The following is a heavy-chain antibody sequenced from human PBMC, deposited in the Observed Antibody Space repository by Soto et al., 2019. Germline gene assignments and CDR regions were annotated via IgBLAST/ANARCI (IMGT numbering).Heavy chain of an antibody. CDR2: IIPIFGTA. J-gene: IGHJ5*02. V-gene: IGHV1-69*13. D-gene: IGHD3-3*01. CDR1: GGTFSSYA. Sequence: GXSVKVSCKASGGTFSSYAISWVRQAPGQGLEWMGGIIPIFGTANYAQKFQGRVTITADESTSTAYMELSSLRSEDTAVYYCARVRFLEWSRNWFDPWGQGTLVTVSS. CDR3: ARVRFLEWSRNWFDP.